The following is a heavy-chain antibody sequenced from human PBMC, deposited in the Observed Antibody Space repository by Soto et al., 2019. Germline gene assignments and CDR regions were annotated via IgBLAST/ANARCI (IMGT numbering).Heavy chain of an antibody. V-gene: IGHV3-48*02. J-gene: IGHJ1*01. D-gene: IGHD6-13*01. CDR1: GFTFSSYS. Sequence: GGSLSLSCAASGFTFSSYSMNWVRQAPGKGLEWVSYISSSSSTIYYADSGKGRFTITRDNAKNSLYLQMNSLRDEDTAVYYCSRDGGLIAAAGTEYFQHWGQGTLVTVSS. CDR3: SRDGGLIAAAGTEYFQH. CDR2: ISSSSSTI.